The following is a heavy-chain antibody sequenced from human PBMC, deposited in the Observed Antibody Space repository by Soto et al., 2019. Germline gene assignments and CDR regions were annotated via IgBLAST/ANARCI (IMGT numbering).Heavy chain of an antibody. V-gene: IGHV4-59*01. CDR2: VYSSGHT. D-gene: IGHD6-19*01. Sequence: SETLSLTCTVSGGSSINYYWTWIRQPPGKGLEWTGYVYSSGHTSYNPSLKSRVTISIDTSKNQFSLKLSSVTAADTAVYYCARALAVPGYYFDYWGQGTLVTVSS. CDR3: ARALAVPGYYFDY. J-gene: IGHJ4*02. CDR1: GGSSINYY.